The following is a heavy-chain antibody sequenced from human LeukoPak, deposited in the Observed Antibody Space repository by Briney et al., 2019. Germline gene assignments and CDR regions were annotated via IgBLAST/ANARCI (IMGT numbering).Heavy chain of an antibody. CDR3: ARGLIVGATYSFDY. CDR1: GVSISGYC. V-gene: IGHV4-59*01. Sequence: SETLSLTCTVSGVSISGYCLSWIRQPPGKGLEWIGYIYCSGTNNYNPSLKSRVTVSVDTSKKQVTLKLSCVTAAETAVYYCARGLIVGATYSFDYWGEGTLVTVSS. CDR2: IYCSGTN. J-gene: IGHJ4*02. D-gene: IGHD1-26*01.